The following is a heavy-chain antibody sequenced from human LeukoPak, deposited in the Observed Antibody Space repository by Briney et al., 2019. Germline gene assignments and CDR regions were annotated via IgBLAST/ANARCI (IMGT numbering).Heavy chain of an antibody. D-gene: IGHD6-19*01. CDR3: ARGVGYSSGTPFDY. J-gene: IGHJ4*02. Sequence: ASVKVSCKASGYTFTSYDINWVRQATGQGLEWMGWMNPNSGNTGYAQKLQGRVTMTRNTSISTAYMELSSLRSEDTAVYYCARGVGYSSGTPFDYWGQGTLVTVSS. CDR2: MNPNSGNT. V-gene: IGHV1-8*01. CDR1: GYTFTSYD.